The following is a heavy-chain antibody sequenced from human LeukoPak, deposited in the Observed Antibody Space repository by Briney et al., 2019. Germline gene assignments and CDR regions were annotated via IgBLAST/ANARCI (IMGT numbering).Heavy chain of an antibody. CDR2: IYYSGST. CDR1: GGSISSCY. J-gene: IGHJ5*02. Sequence: PSETLSLTCTVSGGSISSCYWSWIRQPPGKGLEWIGYIYYSGSTNYNPSLKSRVTISVDTSKNQFSLKLSSVTAADTAVYYCARHGGSGSCNWFDPWGQGTLVTVSS. CDR3: ARHGGSGSCNWFDP. D-gene: IGHD3-10*01. V-gene: IGHV4-59*08.